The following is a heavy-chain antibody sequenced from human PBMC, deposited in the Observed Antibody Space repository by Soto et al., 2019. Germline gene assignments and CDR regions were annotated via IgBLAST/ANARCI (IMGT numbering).Heavy chain of an antibody. J-gene: IGHJ6*02. CDR3: ARLGGGSGSYFIYYYYGMDV. D-gene: IGHD3-10*01. CDR1: GYTFTSYG. V-gene: IGHV1-18*01. CDR2: ISAYNGNT. Sequence: ASVKVSCKASGYTFTSYGISWVRQAPGQGLEWMGWISAYNGNTNYAQKLQGRVTMTTDTSTSTAYMELRSLRSDDTAVYYCARLGGGSGSYFIYYYYGMDVWGQGTTVTVSS.